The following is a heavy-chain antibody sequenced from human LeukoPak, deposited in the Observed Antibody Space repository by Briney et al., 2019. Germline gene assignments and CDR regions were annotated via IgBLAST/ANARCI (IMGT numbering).Heavy chain of an antibody. D-gene: IGHD2-15*01. CDR2: TGQYGHDN. V-gene: IGHV3-7*01. CDR1: GFTFRNRW. CDR3: AAGGAGGRFDY. Sequence: PGGSLRLSCEGSGFTFRNRWATWVRQAPGKGLEWVATTGQYGHDNYYVDSVRGRFTISRDNAKISLFLQMNSLRVEGTAVYFCAAGGAGGRFDYWGRGALVTVSS. J-gene: IGHJ4*02.